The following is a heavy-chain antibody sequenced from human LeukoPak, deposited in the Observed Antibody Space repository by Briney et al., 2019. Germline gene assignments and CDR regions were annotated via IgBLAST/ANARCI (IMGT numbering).Heavy chain of an antibody. CDR1: GGTFSSHA. V-gene: IGHV1-69*05. Sequence: GSSVKVSCKASGGTFSSHAIAWMRQAPGQGPEWMGGIIPISGTANYAQKFQGRVTITTDESASTAYMELSSLTSDDTAVYYCARGLQYQLLKALGYYYMDVWGEGTTVTVSS. J-gene: IGHJ6*03. CDR3: ARGLQYQLLKALGYYYMDV. CDR2: IIPISGTA. D-gene: IGHD2-2*01.